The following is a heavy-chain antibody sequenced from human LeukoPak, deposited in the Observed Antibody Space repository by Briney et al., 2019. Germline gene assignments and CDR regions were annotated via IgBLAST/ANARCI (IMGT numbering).Heavy chain of an antibody. V-gene: IGHV3-23*01. CDR2: ISDNGVNT. D-gene: IGHD4/OR15-4a*01. Sequence: GGSLRLSCAASGFTFSSYAMSWVRQAPGKGLEWVSAISDNGVNTYYADSVKGRFTISRDNSKNTLYLQMNSLRADDTAVYYCADPLTMVSLRDYWGQGTLVTVSS. J-gene: IGHJ4*02. CDR3: ADPLTMVSLRDY. CDR1: GFTFSSYA.